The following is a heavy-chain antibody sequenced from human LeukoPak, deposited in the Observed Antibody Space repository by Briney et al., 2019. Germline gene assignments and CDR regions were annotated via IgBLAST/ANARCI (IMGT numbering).Heavy chain of an antibody. Sequence: PGGSLRLSCAASGFTFSIYDMHWVRQVTGKGLEWVSVIGTAGDTDYLGSVKGRFTISREDAEKSLYLQMNSLRVEDTAVYYCTRGGNDSDGFDAFDIWGQGTMVTVSS. D-gene: IGHD1-1*01. J-gene: IGHJ3*02. CDR2: IGTAGDT. V-gene: IGHV3-13*01. CDR3: TRGGNDSDGFDAFDI. CDR1: GFTFSIYD.